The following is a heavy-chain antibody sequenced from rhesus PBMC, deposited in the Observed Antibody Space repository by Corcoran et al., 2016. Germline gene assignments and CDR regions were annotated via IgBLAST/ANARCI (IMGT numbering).Heavy chain of an antibody. V-gene: IGHV4-127*01. J-gene: IGHJ4*01. CDR1: GGSISGGYG. D-gene: IGHD3-16*01. Sequence: QVQLQESGPGLLKPSDTLSLTCAVSGGSISGGYGWGWIRQPPGKGLEWIGSRDRSNGIPHYHPPHNSRVTMSPDTSKNQFSLKLSSVTAADTAVYYCARVYYSGSYYRPFDYWGQGVLVTVSS. CDR2: RDRSNGIP. CDR3: ARVYYSGSYYRPFDY.